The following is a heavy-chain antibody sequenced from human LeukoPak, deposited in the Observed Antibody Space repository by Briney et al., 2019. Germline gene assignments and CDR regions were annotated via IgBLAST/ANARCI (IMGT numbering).Heavy chain of an antibody. Sequence: SETLSLTCAVYGGSFSGYYWSWIRQPPGKGLEWIGEINHSGSTNCNPSLKSRVTISVDTSKNQFSLKLSSVTAADTAVYYCARSGYSYGYVDYWGQGTLVTVSS. J-gene: IGHJ4*02. V-gene: IGHV4-34*01. CDR3: ARSGYSYGYVDY. D-gene: IGHD5-18*01. CDR1: GGSFSGYY. CDR2: INHSGST.